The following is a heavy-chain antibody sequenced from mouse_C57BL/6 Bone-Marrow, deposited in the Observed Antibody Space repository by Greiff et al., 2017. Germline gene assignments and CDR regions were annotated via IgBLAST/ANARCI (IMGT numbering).Heavy chain of an antibody. J-gene: IGHJ3*01. D-gene: IGHD2-1*01. CDR2: IRSKSNNYAT. CDR3: VRQGGNYGWFAY. CDR1: GFSFNTYA. Sequence: EVQLVESGGGLVQPKGSLKLSCAASGFSFNTYAMNWVRQAPGKGLEWVARIRSKSNNYATYYADSVKDRFTISRDDSESMLYLQMNNLKTEDTAMYYGVRQGGNYGWFAYWGQGTLVTVSA. V-gene: IGHV10-1*01.